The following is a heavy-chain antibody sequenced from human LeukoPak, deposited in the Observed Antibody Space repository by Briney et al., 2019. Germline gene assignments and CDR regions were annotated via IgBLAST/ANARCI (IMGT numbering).Heavy chain of an antibody. Sequence: PGGSLRLSCAASGFTFSSYAMSWVRQAPGKGLEWVSAISGSGGSTYYADSVKGRFTISRDNSKNTLYLQMNSLRAEDTAVYYCAKDWYYDSSGYPYYFDYWGQGTLSPSPQ. CDR3: AKDWYYDSSGYPYYFDY. CDR1: GFTFSSYA. V-gene: IGHV3-23*01. CDR2: ISGSGGST. D-gene: IGHD3-22*01. J-gene: IGHJ4*02.